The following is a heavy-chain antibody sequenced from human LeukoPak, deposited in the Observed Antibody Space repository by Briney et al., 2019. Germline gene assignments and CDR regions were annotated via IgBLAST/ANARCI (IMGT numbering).Heavy chain of an antibody. Sequence: SETLFLTCTLSGASIHDDHFTWIRQPPGRGLEWIGFVYYRGSAKYNPSLESRVTISVDTSKNQFSLKLSSMTAADTAVYYCARGNRWWEPNYWGQGTLVTVSS. CDR3: ARGNRWWEPNY. D-gene: IGHD1-26*01. J-gene: IGHJ4*02. CDR1: GASIHDDH. V-gene: IGHV4-59*08. CDR2: VYYRGSA.